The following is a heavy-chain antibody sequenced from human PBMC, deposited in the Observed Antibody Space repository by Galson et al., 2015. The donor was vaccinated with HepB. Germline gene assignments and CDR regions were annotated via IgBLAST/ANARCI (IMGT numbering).Heavy chain of an antibody. CDR2: ISSSSRYI. CDR3: ARRVFQTEAWLKYYYMDV. CDR1: GFNFSTYN. J-gene: IGHJ6*03. Sequence: SLRLSCATSGFNFSTYNMNWVRQAPGQGPEWVSSISSSSRYINYAHSVRGRFTISRDDAKNSLDLQMTSLRAEDTAVYYCARRVFQTEAWLKYYYMDVWGKGTTVTVSS. V-gene: IGHV3-21*01. D-gene: IGHD3-22*01.